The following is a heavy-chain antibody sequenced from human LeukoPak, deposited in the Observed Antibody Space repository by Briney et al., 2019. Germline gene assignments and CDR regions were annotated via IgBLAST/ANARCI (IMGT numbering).Heavy chain of an antibody. V-gene: IGHV3-30*04. CDR1: GFTFSSYA. Sequence: GGSLRLSCAASGFTFSSYAMHWVRQAPGKGLEWVAVISYDGSNKYYADSVKGRFTISRDNSKNTLYLQMNSLRAEDTAVYYCARALKPQTTVTRGPVGYWGLGTLVTVSS. J-gene: IGHJ4*02. CDR3: ARALKPQTTVTRGPVGY. D-gene: IGHD4-17*01. CDR2: ISYDGSNK.